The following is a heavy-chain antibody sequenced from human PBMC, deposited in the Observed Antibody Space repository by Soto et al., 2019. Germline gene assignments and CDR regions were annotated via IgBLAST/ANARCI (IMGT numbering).Heavy chain of an antibody. CDR2: ISYSGST. Sequence: SETLSLTCTVSGGSIKNSGYYWSWIRQHPEKGLEWIGYISYSGSTDYAPSLKSRVTMSVDTSKNQFSLNLTSVTAADTAVYYCGRDAVTKRDFYYYGMDVWGRGTTVTRLL. CDR1: GGSIKNSGYY. D-gene: IGHD4-4*01. J-gene: IGHJ6*02. V-gene: IGHV4-31*03. CDR3: GRDAVTKRDFYYYGMDV.